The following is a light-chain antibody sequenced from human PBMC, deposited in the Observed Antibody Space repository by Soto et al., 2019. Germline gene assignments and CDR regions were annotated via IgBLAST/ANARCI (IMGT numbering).Light chain of an antibody. J-gene: IGLJ1*01. V-gene: IGLV2-14*01. CDR2: EVS. Sequence: SVLTQPASVSGSPGQSITISCTGTSSDVGGYNYVSWYQQHPGKAPKLMIYEVSNRPSGVSNRFSGSKSGNTASLTISGLQAEDEADYYCAAWDDSLNAYVFGTGTKVTVL. CDR3: AAWDDSLNAYV. CDR1: SSDVGGYNY.